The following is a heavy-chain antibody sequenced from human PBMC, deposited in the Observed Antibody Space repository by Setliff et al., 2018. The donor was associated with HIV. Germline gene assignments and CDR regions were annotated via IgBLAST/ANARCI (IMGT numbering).Heavy chain of an antibody. CDR1: GFTFDDYG. CDR3: AKPTTVVTSYYFDS. V-gene: IGHV3-20*04. D-gene: IGHD4-17*01. CDR2: VNWHGSST. J-gene: IGHJ4*02. Sequence: PGGSLRLSCSASGFTFDDYGMSWVRQAPGKGLEWVSGVNWHGSSTGNADSVKGRFTISRDNSKNMLYLQMNSLTPEDTAVYYCAKPTTVVTSYYFDSWGQGTQVTVSS.